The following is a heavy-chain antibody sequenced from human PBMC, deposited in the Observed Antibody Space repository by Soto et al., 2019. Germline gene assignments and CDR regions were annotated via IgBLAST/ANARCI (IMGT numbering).Heavy chain of an antibody. CDR3: ARRVEMAGWYFDL. J-gene: IGHJ2*01. Sequence: ASVKVSCKASGGTFSSYAISWVRQAPGQGLEWMGGIIPIFGTANYAQKFQGRVTITADESTSTAYMELSSLRSDDTAVYYCARRVEMAGWYFDLWGRGTLVTVSS. CDR1: GGTFSSYA. CDR2: IIPIFGTA. V-gene: IGHV1-69*13. D-gene: IGHD2-2*01.